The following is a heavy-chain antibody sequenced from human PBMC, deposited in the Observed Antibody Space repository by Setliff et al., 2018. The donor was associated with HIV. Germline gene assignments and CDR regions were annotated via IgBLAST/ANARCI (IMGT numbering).Heavy chain of an antibody. D-gene: IGHD2-2*01. CDR1: GFTFSSYS. Sequence: PGGSLRLSYAASGFTFSSYSMNWVRQAPGKGLEWLSYISSTSTTIYYADSVKGRFTISRDNAKNSLYLEMNSLRVEDTAAYYCAREDQLLSGDYYYYGMDVWGQGTTVTVSS. V-gene: IGHV3-48*01. CDR3: AREDQLLSGDYYYYGMDV. J-gene: IGHJ6*02. CDR2: ISSTSTTI.